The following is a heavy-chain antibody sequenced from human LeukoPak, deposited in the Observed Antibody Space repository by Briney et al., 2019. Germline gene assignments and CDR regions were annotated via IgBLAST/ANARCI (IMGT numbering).Heavy chain of an antibody. D-gene: IGHD2-2*01. J-gene: IGHJ5*02. CDR1: GGTSSSYA. CDR3: ARDGFVVVPASGGSDP. V-gene: IGHV1-69*05. Sequence: SVKVSCKASGGTSSSYAISWVRQAPGQGLEWMGGIIPIFGTANYAQKFQGRVTITTDESTSTAYMELSSLRSEDTAVYYCARDGFVVVPASGGSDPWGQGTLVTVSS. CDR2: IIPIFGTA.